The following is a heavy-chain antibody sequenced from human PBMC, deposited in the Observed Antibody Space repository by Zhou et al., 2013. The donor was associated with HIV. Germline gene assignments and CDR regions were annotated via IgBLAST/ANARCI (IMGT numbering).Heavy chain of an antibody. CDR1: GYTFTSYS. CDR3: VRDLGPCSHGLMSFDI. J-gene: IGHJ3*02. D-gene: IGHD3-10*01. Sequence: QVQLVQSGAEVKKPGASVKVSCKASGYTFTSYSVHWVRQAPGQGLEWMGIINPSGGSTTYAQKFQGRVSMIRDTSTTTVYMELSSLRSEDTAVYYCVRDLGPCSHGLMSFDIWGQGTVVTVXS. V-gene: IGHV1-46*01. CDR2: INPSGGST.